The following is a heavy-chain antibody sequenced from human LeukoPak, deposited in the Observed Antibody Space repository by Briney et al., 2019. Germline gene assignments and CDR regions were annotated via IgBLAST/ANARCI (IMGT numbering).Heavy chain of an antibody. CDR2: ISSTSRHV. CDR1: GFTFTMYS. D-gene: IGHD3-3*01. Sequence: GGSLRLSCAASGFTFTMYSMSWVRQAPGEGPEWVSSISSTSRHVYYADSVRGRFTISRDNAKNSLYLQMDSLGAEDTAVYYCARPDYDYWSGSPGGHYMDVWGKGTTVTVSS. CDR3: ARPDYDYWSGSPGGHYMDV. V-gene: IGHV3-21*01. J-gene: IGHJ6*03.